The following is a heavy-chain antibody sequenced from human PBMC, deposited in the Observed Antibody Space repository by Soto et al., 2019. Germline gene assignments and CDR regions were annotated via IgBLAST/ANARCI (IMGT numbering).Heavy chain of an antibody. CDR1: GFTFSSYS. CDR3: ASFVYSSGWYDVDY. V-gene: IGHV3-21*01. CDR2: ISSSSSYI. Sequence: PGGSLRLSCAASGFTFSSYSMNWVRQAPGKGLEWVSSISSSSSYIYYADSVKGRFTISRDNAKNSLYLQMNSLRAEDTAVYYCASFVYSSGWYDVDYWGQGTLVTAPQ. J-gene: IGHJ4*02. D-gene: IGHD6-19*01.